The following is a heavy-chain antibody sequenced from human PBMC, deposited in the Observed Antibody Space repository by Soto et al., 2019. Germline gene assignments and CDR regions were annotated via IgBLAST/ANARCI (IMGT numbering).Heavy chain of an antibody. J-gene: IGHJ4*02. CDR1: GGSISSSNW. Sequence: QVQLQESGPGLVKPSGTLSLTCAVSGGSISSSNWWSWVRQPPGKGLEWIGEIYHSGSTNYNPSLKSRVTISVDKSKNQFSLKLSSVNAADTAVYYCARVSPYCSSTSCYRFLDYWGQGTLVTVSS. D-gene: IGHD2-2*02. CDR2: IYHSGST. V-gene: IGHV4-4*02. CDR3: ARVSPYCSSTSCYRFLDY.